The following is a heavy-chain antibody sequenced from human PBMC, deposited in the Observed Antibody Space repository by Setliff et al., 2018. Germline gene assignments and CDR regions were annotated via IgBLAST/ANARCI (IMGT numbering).Heavy chain of an antibody. D-gene: IGHD3-3*01. CDR3: ARGKTFFGAFIRAFDI. CDR1: GGSIDSHY. CDR2: IYYSGST. V-gene: IGHV4-59*11. J-gene: IGHJ3*02. Sequence: PSETLSLTCSVSGGSIDSHYWSWIRQPPGKGLEWIGSIYYSGSTNYNPSLKSRVTISIDTSKNQFSLKLSSVTAADTAVYHCARGKTFFGAFIRAFDIWGQGRMVTVSS.